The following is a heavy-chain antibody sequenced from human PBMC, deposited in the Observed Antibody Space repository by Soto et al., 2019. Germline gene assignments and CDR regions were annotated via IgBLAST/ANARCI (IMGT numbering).Heavy chain of an antibody. V-gene: IGHV5-51*01. CDR3: ARLTYYDYIWGSYRLDY. Sequence: GESLKISCKGSGYSFTSYWIGWVRQMPGKGLEWMGIIYPGDSDTRYSPSFQGQVTISADKSISTAYLQWSSLKASDTAMYYCARLTYYDYIWGSYRLDYWGQGTLVTVSS. CDR2: IYPGDSDT. J-gene: IGHJ4*02. D-gene: IGHD3-16*02. CDR1: GYSFTSYW.